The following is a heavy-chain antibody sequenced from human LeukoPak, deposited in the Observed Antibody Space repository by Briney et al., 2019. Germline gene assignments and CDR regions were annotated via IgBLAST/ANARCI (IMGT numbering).Heavy chain of an antibody. V-gene: IGHV1-8*01. Sequence: ASVKVSCKASGYTFTSYDINWVRQATGQGLEWMGWMNPNSGNTGYAQKFQGRVTMTRNTSISTAYMKLSSLRSEDTAVYYCARGPSHYYDSSGYYWGVFDYWGQGTLVTVSS. CDR3: ARGPSHYYDSSGYYWGVFDY. D-gene: IGHD3-22*01. CDR2: MNPNSGNT. J-gene: IGHJ4*02. CDR1: GYTFTSYD.